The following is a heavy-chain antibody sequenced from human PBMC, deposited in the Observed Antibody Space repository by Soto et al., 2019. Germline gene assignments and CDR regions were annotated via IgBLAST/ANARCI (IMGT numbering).Heavy chain of an antibody. CDR3: ARDKGYSSGWWFDP. V-gene: IGHV4-34*01. J-gene: IGHJ5*02. Sequence: PSETLSLACAVYGGSFSGYYWSWIRQPPGKGLEWIGEINHSGSTNYNPSLKSRVTISVDTSKNQFSLKLSSVTAADTAVYYCARDKGYSSGWWFDPWGQGTLVTVSS. CDR1: GGSFSGYY. CDR2: INHSGST. D-gene: IGHD6-19*01.